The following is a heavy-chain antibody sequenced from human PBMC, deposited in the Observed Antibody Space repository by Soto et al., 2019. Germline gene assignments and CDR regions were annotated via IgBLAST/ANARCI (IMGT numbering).Heavy chain of an antibody. J-gene: IGHJ6*02. CDR1: GYSFTSYW. CDR2: IYPGDSDT. Sequence: GESLKISCRGSGYSFTSYWIGWVRQMPGKGLEWMGIIYPGDSDTRYSPSFQGQVTISADKSISTAYLQWSSLKASDTAMYYCARPREAGKNYYGVDVWGQGTTVTVSS. V-gene: IGHV5-51*01. D-gene: IGHD6-19*01. CDR3: ARPREAGKNYYGVDV.